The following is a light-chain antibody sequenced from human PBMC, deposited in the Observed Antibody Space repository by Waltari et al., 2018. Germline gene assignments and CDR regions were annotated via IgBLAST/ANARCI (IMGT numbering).Light chain of an antibody. CDR2: AAS. CDR1: QAIRND. Sequence: DIQMTQSPSSLSASVGDRVTITCRASQAIRNDLAWFQQKPGKAPRRLIYAASSLQSGVPSTFSGSGSGTQFTLTISSLQPEDFATYYCLQHNSYPFTFGRGTKLDI. V-gene: IGKV1-17*01. J-gene: IGKJ2*01. CDR3: LQHNSYPFT.